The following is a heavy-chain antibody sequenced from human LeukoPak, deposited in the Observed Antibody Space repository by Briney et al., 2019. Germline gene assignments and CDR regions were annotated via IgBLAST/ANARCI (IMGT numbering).Heavy chain of an antibody. Sequence: SETLSLTCSVSGGSISSSNYYWGWIRQPPGKGLEWIGIIYYSGSTSYNPSLKSRVTISIDASKNQFSLKLTSVTAADTAVYYCARYCSSTSCYWFDPWGQGTLVTVSS. V-gene: IGHV4-39*01. J-gene: IGHJ5*02. CDR1: GGSISSSNYY. CDR3: ARYCSSTSCYWFDP. CDR2: IYYSGST. D-gene: IGHD2-2*01.